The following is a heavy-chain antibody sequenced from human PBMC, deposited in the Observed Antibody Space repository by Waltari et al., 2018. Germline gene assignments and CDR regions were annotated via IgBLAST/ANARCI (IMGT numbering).Heavy chain of an antibody. CDR3: AKGPMYSSGWYSFPLNDAFDI. V-gene: IGHV3-23*01. CDR2: ISGSGGST. D-gene: IGHD6-19*01. J-gene: IGHJ3*02. Sequence: VQLLESGGGLVQPGGSLRLSCAASGFTFSSYAMSWVRQAPGKGLDWVSAISGSGGSTYYADSVKGRFTISRDNSKNTLYLQMNSLRAEDTAVYYCAKGPMYSSGWYSFPLNDAFDIWGQGTMVTVSS. CDR1: GFTFSSYA.